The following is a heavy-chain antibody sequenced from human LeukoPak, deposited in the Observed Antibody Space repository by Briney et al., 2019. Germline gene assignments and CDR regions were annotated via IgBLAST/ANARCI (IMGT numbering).Heavy chain of an antibody. Sequence: ASETLSLTCTVSGGSISRGNYYWSWIRQPAGKGLEWIGRIYTSGSTNYNPSLKSRVTISVDTSKNQFSLKLSSVTAADTAVYYCARGLNNRKSGRRFDVFEIWGQGTMVTVSS. CDR3: ARGLNNRKSGRRFDVFEI. J-gene: IGHJ3*02. CDR1: GGSISRGNYY. D-gene: IGHD3-3*01. V-gene: IGHV4-61*02. CDR2: IYTSGST.